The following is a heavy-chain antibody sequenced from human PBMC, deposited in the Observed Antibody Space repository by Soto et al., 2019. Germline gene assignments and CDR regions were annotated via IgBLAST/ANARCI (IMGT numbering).Heavy chain of an antibody. CDR2: IWYDGTNK. J-gene: IGHJ6*02. Sequence: PGGPLRLSCSTSVFTFPSFGIHWVRQAPGRALEWMALIWYDGTNKYYADSVKGRFFISRDNSKNMVFLKMKTLRVDDTAVYYCAGDSDVQEAAPPKKYGMDVWGQGTTVTVSS. CDR1: VFTFPSFG. CDR3: AGDSDVQEAAPPKKYGMDV. D-gene: IGHD6-25*01. V-gene: IGHV3-33*01.